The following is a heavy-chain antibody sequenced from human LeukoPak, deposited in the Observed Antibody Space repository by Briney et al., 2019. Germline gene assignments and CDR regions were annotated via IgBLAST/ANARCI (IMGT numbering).Heavy chain of an antibody. Sequence: SETLSLTCTVSGGSISSSSYYWGWIRQPPGKGLEWIGSIYYSGSTYYNPSLKSRVTISVDTSKNQFSLKLSSVTAADTAVYYCARHNSYYDFWSGHSYYYYGMDVWGQGTTVTVSS. CDR2: IYYSGST. J-gene: IGHJ6*02. V-gene: IGHV4-39*01. CDR3: ARHNSYYDFWSGHSYYYYGMDV. CDR1: GGSISSSSYY. D-gene: IGHD3-3*01.